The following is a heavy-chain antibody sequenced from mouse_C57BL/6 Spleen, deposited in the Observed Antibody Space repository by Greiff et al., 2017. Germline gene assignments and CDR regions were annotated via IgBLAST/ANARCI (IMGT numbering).Heavy chain of an antibody. D-gene: IGHD2-4*01. Sequence: EVKLMESGGGLVQPGGSLKLSCAASGFTFSDYGMAWVRQAPRKGPEWVAFISNLAYSIYSADTVTGRFTLSRENAKNTLYLEMSRLRSEDADMYYCERQGYDYDAAYAMDYWGQGTSVTVSS. J-gene: IGHJ4*01. V-gene: IGHV5-15*01. CDR2: ISNLAYSI. CDR3: ERQGYDYDAAYAMDY. CDR1: GFTFSDYG.